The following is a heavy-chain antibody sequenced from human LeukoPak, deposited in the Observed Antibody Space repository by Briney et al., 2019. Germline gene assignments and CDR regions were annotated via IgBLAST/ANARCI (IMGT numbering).Heavy chain of an antibody. CDR1: GFTFDDYG. D-gene: IGHD6-6*01. J-gene: IGHJ4*02. CDR2: ISSSSSSYI. CDR3: ARDFRTYSSSTPFDY. V-gene: IGHV3-21*01. Sequence: GGSLRLSCAASGFTFDDYGMSWVRQAPGKGLEWVSSISSSSSSYIYYADSVKGRFTISRDNAKNSLYLQMNSLRAEDTAVYYCARDFRTYSSSTPFDYWGQGTLVTVSS.